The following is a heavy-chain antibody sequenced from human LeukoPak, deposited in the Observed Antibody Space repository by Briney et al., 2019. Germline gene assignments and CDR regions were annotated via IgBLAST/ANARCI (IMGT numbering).Heavy chain of an antibody. Sequence: GGSLRLSCVASGFPFSRSAMSWVRQAPGKGLEWVAVIWYDGSNKYYADSVKGRFTISRDNSKNTLYLQMNSLRAEDTAVYYCAKDLYYYDSSGSWFDPWGQGTLVTVSS. CDR1: GFPFSRSA. CDR3: AKDLYYYDSSGSWFDP. D-gene: IGHD3-22*01. CDR2: IWYDGSNK. V-gene: IGHV3-33*06. J-gene: IGHJ5*02.